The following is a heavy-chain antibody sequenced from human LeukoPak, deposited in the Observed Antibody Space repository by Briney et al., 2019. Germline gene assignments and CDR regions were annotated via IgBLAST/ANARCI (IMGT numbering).Heavy chain of an antibody. CDR3: ARGRFGLLWFGELER. J-gene: IGHJ4*02. CDR1: GYTFTSYD. D-gene: IGHD3-10*01. CDR2: MNPNSGNT. V-gene: IGHV1-8*01. Sequence: SVKVSCKASGYTFTSYDINWVRQATGQGLEWMGWMNPNSGNTGYAQKFQGRVTMTRNTSISTAYMELSSLRSEDTAVFYCARGRFGLLWFGELERWGQGTLVTVSS.